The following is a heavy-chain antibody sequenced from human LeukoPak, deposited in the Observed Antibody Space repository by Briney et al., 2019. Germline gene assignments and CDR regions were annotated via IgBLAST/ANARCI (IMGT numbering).Heavy chain of an antibody. CDR2: IYYSGST. CDR1: GGSISSYY. J-gene: IGHJ5*02. D-gene: IGHD6-13*01. CDR3: ARSIAAAGTPLDWFDP. V-gene: IGHV4-59*01. Sequence: SETLSLTCTVPGGSISSYYWSWIRQPPGKGLEWIGYIYYSGSTNYNPSLKSRVTISVDTPKNQFSLKLSSVTAADTAVYYCARSIAAAGTPLDWFDPWGQGTLVTVSS.